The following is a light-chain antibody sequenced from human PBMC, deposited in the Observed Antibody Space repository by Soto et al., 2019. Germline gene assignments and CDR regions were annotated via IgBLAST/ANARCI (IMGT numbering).Light chain of an antibody. Sequence: QSVLTQPPSASGTPGQRVTISCSGSSSNIGRNTVNWYQQLPGTAPKLLIYNNNQRPSGVPDRFSGSKSGTSASLAISGLQSEDAADYSCAAWDDSLTVVFGGGTKLTVL. CDR2: NNN. J-gene: IGLJ2*01. CDR3: AAWDDSLTVV. CDR1: SSNIGRNT. V-gene: IGLV1-44*01.